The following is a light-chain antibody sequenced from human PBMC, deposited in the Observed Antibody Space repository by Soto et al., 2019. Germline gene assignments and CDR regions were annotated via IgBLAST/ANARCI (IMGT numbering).Light chain of an antibody. CDR3: QQRSNWSIT. CDR1: QSVSSY. CDR2: DAS. V-gene: IGKV3-11*01. Sequence: EIVLTQSPGTLSLSPAERAPLSCRASQSVSSYLAWYQQKPGQAPRLLIYDASNRATGIPARFSGSGSGTDFTLTISSLEPEDFAVYYCQQRSNWSITFGQGTRLEIK. J-gene: IGKJ5*01.